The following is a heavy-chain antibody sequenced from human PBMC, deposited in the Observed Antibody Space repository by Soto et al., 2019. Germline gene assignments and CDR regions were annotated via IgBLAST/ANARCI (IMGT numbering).Heavy chain of an antibody. CDR3: ARDRGLYYDFWSGYPPWDAFDI. CDR2: ISAYNGNT. J-gene: IGHJ3*02. Sequence: ASVKVSCKASVYTFASYGISRVRQAPRQGLEWMGWISAYNGNTNYAQKLQGRVTMTTDTSTSTAHMELRSLRSDDTAVYYCARDRGLYYDFWSGYPPWDAFDIWGQGTMVTVSS. CDR1: VYTFASYG. V-gene: IGHV1-18*01. D-gene: IGHD3-3*01.